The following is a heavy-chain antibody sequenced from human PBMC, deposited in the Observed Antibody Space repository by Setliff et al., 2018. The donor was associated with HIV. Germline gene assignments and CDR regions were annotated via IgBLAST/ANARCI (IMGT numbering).Heavy chain of an antibody. CDR1: GFTFSSYA. Sequence: LRLSCAASGFTFSSYAMSWVRQAPGKGLEWVSFISRTSSYIYYADSLKGRFTISRDNAKNSLYLQMNSLRAEDTAVYYCARGFVLRFLEWSMPDAFDIWGQGTMVTVSS. V-gene: IGHV3-21*01. CDR2: ISRTSSYI. J-gene: IGHJ3*02. D-gene: IGHD3-3*01. CDR3: ARGFVLRFLEWSMPDAFDI.